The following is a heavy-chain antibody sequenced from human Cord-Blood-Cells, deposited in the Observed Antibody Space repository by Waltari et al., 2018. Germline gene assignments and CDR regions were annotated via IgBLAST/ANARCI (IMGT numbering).Heavy chain of an antibody. D-gene: IGHD3-3*01. CDR1: GFTFSSFS. J-gene: IGHJ4*02. V-gene: IGHV3-48*02. Sequence: EVQLVESGGGLVQPGGPLRLSCAASGFTFSSFSMIWVGKAAGKGLAWVSYISSSSTIYYADSVKGRFTISRDNAKNSLYLQMNSRRDEDTAVYYCARARTGVFGVVIDYWGQGTLVTVSS. CDR3: ARARTGVFGVVIDY. CDR2: ISSSSTI.